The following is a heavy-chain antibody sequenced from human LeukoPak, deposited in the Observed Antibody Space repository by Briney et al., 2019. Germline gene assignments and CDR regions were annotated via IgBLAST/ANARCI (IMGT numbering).Heavy chain of an antibody. CDR1: GYTFTGYY. D-gene: IGHD3-10*01. CDR2: INPNSGGT. V-gene: IGHV1-2*02. Sequence: ASVKVSCKASGYTFTGYYMHWVRQAPGQGLEWMGWINPNSGGTNYAQKFQGRVTMTRDTSISTAYMELSRLRSDDTAVYYCARGLLWFGESAFDYWGQGTLVTVSS. CDR3: ARGLLWFGESAFDY. J-gene: IGHJ4*02.